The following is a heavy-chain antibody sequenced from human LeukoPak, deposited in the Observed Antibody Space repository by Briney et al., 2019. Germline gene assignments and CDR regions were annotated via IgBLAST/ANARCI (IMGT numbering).Heavy chain of an antibody. CDR3: AKVRGTYSSGYFFDY. CDR1: GFTFDNYA. Sequence: GGSLRLSCAASGFTFDNYALHWVRQAPGKGLEWLSIISWNSGYIGYADSVKGRFTISRDNAKKSLDLQMNSLRAEDTAFYYCAKVRGTYSSGYFFDYWGQGTLVTVSS. D-gene: IGHD6-19*01. J-gene: IGHJ4*02. V-gene: IGHV3-9*01. CDR2: ISWNSGYI.